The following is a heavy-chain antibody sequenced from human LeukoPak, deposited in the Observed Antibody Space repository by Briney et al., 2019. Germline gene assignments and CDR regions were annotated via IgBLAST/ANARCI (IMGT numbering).Heavy chain of an antibody. CDR2: GNHNGGT. CDR1: GGSFNGYY. J-gene: IGHJ5*02. D-gene: IGHD1-26*01. Sequence: ASETLSLTCAVYGGSFNGYYWSWIRQSPGKGLEWIGEGNHNGGTKYNPSLKSRVIISADSSKNQFSLKLSFVTAADSAVYHCAKNGQSGFSFDPWGQGTLVTV. V-gene: IGHV4-34*01. CDR3: AKNGQSGFSFDP.